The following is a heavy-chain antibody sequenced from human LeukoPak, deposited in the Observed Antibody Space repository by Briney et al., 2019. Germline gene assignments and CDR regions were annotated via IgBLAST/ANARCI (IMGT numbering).Heavy chain of an antibody. D-gene: IGHD6-13*01. Sequence: SETLSLTCTVSGGSISSSSYYWGWIRQPPGKGLEWIGSIYYSGSTYYNPSLKSRVTISVDTSKNQFSLKPSSVTAADTAVYYCAKALSSALYSSSWYPFDYWGQGTLVTVSS. CDR2: IYYSGST. J-gene: IGHJ4*02. V-gene: IGHV4-39*01. CDR3: AKALSSALYSSSWYPFDY. CDR1: GGSISSSSYY.